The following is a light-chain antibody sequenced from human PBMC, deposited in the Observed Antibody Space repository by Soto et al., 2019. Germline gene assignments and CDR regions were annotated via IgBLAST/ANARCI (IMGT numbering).Light chain of an antibody. V-gene: IGKV1-9*01. CDR3: QQLNSYPLT. CDR2: AAS. J-gene: IGKJ4*01. Sequence: DIQLTQSPSFLSASVGDRVTITCRASQGISSYLAWYQQKPGKAPKLLIYAASTLQSGVPSRFSGSGSGTEVTLTISSLQPEEFATYYCQQLNSYPLTFGGGTRWIS. CDR1: QGISSY.